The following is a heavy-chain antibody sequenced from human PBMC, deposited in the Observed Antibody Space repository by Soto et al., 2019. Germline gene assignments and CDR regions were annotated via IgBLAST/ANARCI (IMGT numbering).Heavy chain of an antibody. D-gene: IGHD6-19*01. Sequence: SETLSLTCTVSGGSISSYYWSWIRQPPGKGLEWIGYIYYSGSTNYNPSLKSRVTISVDTSKNQFSLKLSSVTAADTAVYYCARHAATYTVVAGPFDYWGQGTLVTVSS. CDR3: ARHAATYTVVAGPFDY. J-gene: IGHJ4*02. CDR2: IYYSGST. CDR1: GGSISSYY. V-gene: IGHV4-59*08.